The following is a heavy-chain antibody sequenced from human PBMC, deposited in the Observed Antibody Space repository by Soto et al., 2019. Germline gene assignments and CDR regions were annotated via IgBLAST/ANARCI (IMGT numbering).Heavy chain of an antibody. J-gene: IGHJ6*02. D-gene: IGHD3-16*01. CDR3: ARDPGGADYYYGMDV. CDR1: GFTFSSYE. CDR2: ISSSGSTI. Sequence: GGSLRLSCAASGFTFSSYEMNWVRQAPGKGLEWVSYISSSGSTIYYADSVKGRFTISRDNAKNSLYLQMNSLRAEDTAVYYCARDPGGADYYYGMDVWGQGTTVTVSS. V-gene: IGHV3-48*03.